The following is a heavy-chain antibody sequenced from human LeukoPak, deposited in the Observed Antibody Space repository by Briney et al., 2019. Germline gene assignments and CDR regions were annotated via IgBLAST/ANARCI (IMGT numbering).Heavy chain of an antibody. CDR2: INHSGST. V-gene: IGHV4-34*01. D-gene: IGHD6-19*01. J-gene: IGHJ5*02. Sequence: SETLSLTCAVYGGSFSGYYWSWIRQPPGKGLEWIGEINHSGSTNYNPSLKSRVTISVDTSKNQFSLRLTSVTAADTAVYHCARDRGGWFGRWFDPWGQGTLVTVSS. CDR3: ARDRGGWFGRWFDP. CDR1: GGSFSGYY.